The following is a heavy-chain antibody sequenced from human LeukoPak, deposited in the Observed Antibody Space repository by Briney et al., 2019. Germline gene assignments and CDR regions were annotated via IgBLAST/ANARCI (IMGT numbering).Heavy chain of an antibody. D-gene: IGHD3-10*01. J-gene: IGHJ5*02. V-gene: IGHV4-59*08. CDR1: GGSISSYY. Sequence: SETLSLTCTVSGGSISSYYWSWIRQPPGKGLEWIGYIYYSGSTNYNPSLKSRVTISVDTSKSQFSLKLSSVTAADTAVYYCARYFGGYYGSGSYLGYNWFDPWGQGTLVTVSS. CDR3: ARYFGGYYGSGSYLGYNWFDP. CDR2: IYYSGST.